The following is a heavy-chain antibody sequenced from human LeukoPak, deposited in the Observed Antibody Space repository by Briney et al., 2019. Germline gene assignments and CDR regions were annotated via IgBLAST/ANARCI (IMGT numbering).Heavy chain of an antibody. CDR3: ASTGGVGATHDAFDI. CDR1: GGTFSSYA. D-gene: IGHD1-26*01. CDR2: IIPIFGTA. J-gene: IGHJ3*02. V-gene: IGHV1-69*13. Sequence: SVKVSCKASGGTFSSYAISWVRQAPGQGLEWMGGIIPIFGTANYAQKFLGRVTITADESTSTAYMELSSLRSEGTAVYYCASTGGVGATHDAFDIWGQGTMVTVSS.